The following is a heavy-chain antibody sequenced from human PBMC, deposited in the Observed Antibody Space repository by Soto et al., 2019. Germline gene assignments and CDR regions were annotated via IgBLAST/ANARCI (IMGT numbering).Heavy chain of an antibody. CDR3: AREHIVVVPTAMEGGFYYYGMDV. V-gene: IGHV4-31*02. Sequence: GGYYWNWIRQQPGKGLEWIGHIYYSGSTYYNPSLKSRISMSLDTSKNQFSLKLSSVTAADTAVYYCAREHIVVVPTAMEGGFYYYGMDVWGQGTTVTVSS. CDR1: GGYY. J-gene: IGHJ6*02. CDR2: IYYSGST. D-gene: IGHD2-2*01.